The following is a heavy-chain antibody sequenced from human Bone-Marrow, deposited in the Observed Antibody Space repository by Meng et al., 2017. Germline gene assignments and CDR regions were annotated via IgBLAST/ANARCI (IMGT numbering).Heavy chain of an antibody. J-gene: IGHJ4*02. Sequence: VKCVSSGGSVVQPGRSLRLYCAASGFTFSSYAMHWGRQAPGKGLEWVAVISYDGSNKYYADSVKGRFTISRDNSKNTLYLQMNSLRAEDTAVYYCARVVWGYWGQGTLVTVSS. CDR3: ARVVWGY. CDR2: ISYDGSNK. D-gene: IGHD1-26*01. CDR1: GFTFSSYA. V-gene: IGHV3-30*01.